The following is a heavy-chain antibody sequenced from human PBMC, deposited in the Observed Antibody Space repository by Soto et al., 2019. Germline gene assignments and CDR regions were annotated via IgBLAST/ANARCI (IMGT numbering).Heavy chain of an antibody. Sequence: ESGPTLVNPKQTLPLTCTFSGFSLSTSGVGVGWIRQPPGKALEWLALIYWDDDKRYSPSLKSRLTITKDTSKNQVVLTMTNMDPVDTATCYCAHSCSGGSCYMGFDPWGQGTLVTVSS. V-gene: IGHV2-5*02. CDR2: IYWDDDK. J-gene: IGHJ5*02. D-gene: IGHD2-15*01. CDR3: AHSCSGGSCYMGFDP. CDR1: GFSLSTSGVG.